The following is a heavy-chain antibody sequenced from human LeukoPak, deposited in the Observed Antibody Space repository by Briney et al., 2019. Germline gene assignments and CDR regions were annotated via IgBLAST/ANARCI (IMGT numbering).Heavy chain of an antibody. CDR1: GFTFSSYN. CDR3: AKDSYSNYYYYYMDV. CDR2: ITSSSSYI. D-gene: IGHD1-26*01. Sequence: PGGSLRLSCAASGFTFSSYNMNWVRQAPGKGLEWVSSITSSSSYIYYADSVKGRFTISRDNAKNSLYLQMNSLRAEDMALYYCAKDSYSNYYYYYMDVWGKGTTVTVSS. V-gene: IGHV3-21*04. J-gene: IGHJ6*03.